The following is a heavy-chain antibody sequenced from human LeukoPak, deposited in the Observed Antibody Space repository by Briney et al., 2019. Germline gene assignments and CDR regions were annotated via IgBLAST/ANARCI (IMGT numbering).Heavy chain of an antibody. V-gene: IGHV3-49*03. J-gene: IGHJ6*03. CDR2: SRSSAYGGAR. CDR1: GFSIGGDP. D-gene: IGHD6-19*01. Sequence: GGSLRLSCKGSGFSIGGDPVSWFRRAPGKGLEWVAFSRSSAYGGAREHAASVQGRFTISRDASQTVAFLQMNNLKTEDTAVYYCARGLGYHFYMDVWGKGTTVIVSS. CDR3: ARGLGYHFYMDV.